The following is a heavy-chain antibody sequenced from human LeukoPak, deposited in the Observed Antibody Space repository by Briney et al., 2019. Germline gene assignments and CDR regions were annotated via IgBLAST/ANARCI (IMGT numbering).Heavy chain of an antibody. D-gene: IGHD1-26*01. V-gene: IGHV3-30*02. CDR2: IRYDGSDK. Sequence: GGSLRLSCGASGFTFNIYGIHWVRQAPGKGLEWVAFIRYDGSDKYYADSVKGRFIISRDNSNNTLYLQMNSLRVEDTAVYYCARVKGGTYPNGGPEECWGQGTLVTVSS. J-gene: IGHJ4*02. CDR3: ARVKGGTYPNGGPEEC. CDR1: GFTFNIYG.